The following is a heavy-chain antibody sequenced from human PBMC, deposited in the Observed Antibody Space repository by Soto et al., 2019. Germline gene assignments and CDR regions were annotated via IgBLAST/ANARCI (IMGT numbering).Heavy chain of an antibody. Sequence: SETLSLTCGVSGGSISSGWWTWVRQPPGKGLEWIGEILYSGSTNYNSSLKSRVTISIDKSKNHFSLNLTSVTAADTAVYYCSSRVTDAPTWGQGTLVTVSS. CDR1: GGSISSGW. J-gene: IGHJ5*02. V-gene: IGHV4-4*02. CDR3: SSRVTDAPT. CDR2: ILYSGST. D-gene: IGHD3-10*01.